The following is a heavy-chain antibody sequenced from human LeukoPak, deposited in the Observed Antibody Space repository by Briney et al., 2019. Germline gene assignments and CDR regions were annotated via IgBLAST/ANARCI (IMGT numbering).Heavy chain of an antibody. CDR3: ARDSPRGSGSFYSDFDY. D-gene: IGHD3-10*01. CDR2: ISFSSSII. Sequence: PGGSLRLSCAASGFTFSSYGMNWVRQSPGKGRGWVSYISFSSSIIYYADSVKGRFTISRDNAKNSLYLQMNSLRGEDTALYYCARDSPRGSGSFYSDFDYWGQGTLVTVSS. CDR1: GFTFSSYG. J-gene: IGHJ4*02. V-gene: IGHV3-48*01.